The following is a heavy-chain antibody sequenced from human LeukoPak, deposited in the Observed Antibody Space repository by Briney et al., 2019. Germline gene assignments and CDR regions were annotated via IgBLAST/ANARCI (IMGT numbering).Heavy chain of an antibody. CDR1: GFTVSSSY. V-gene: IGHV3-53*01. J-gene: IGHJ4*02. CDR2: IYSGGYT. CDR3: ARENGYKVFDY. D-gene: IGHD5-24*01. Sequence: GGSLRLSCAASGFTVSSSYMIWVRQAPGKGLEWVSVIYSGGYTYYADSVKGRFTISRDHSKNTLYLQMDSLRAEDTAVYYCARENGYKVFDYWGQGTLVTVSS.